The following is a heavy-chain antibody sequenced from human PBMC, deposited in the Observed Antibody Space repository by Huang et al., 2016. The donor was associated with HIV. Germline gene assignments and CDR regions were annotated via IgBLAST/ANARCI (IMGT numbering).Heavy chain of an antibody. V-gene: IGHV3-30*18. CDR1: GFTFSSYG. J-gene: IGHJ4*02. D-gene: IGHD6-13*01. Sequence: QVQLVESGGGVVQPGRSLRISCAASGFTFSSYGMPWVRQAPGKGLEWVAVISYDGKTKYYADSGKGRFSISRDNSKTTVYLQLNSLRVEDTAVYYCAKGGSAAAVLDFWGQGTLVTVSS. CDR3: AKGGSAAAVLDF. CDR2: ISYDGKTK.